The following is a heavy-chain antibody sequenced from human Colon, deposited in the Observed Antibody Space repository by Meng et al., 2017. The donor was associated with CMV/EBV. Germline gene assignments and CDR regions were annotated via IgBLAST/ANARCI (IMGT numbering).Heavy chain of an antibody. Sequence: QVQVVQSVAEVKKPRASLKVSCKTSGYTFTNHCITWVRQAPGQRLEWLGWISAYNGNRKYAEKLQGRITMTTDASTNTAYMELGSLTSDDTAIYYCVREDGILTGYSLDYWGQGTLVTVSS. V-gene: IGHV1-18*01. CDR2: ISAYNGNR. J-gene: IGHJ4*02. CDR3: VREDGILTGYSLDY. D-gene: IGHD3-9*01. CDR1: GYTFTNHC.